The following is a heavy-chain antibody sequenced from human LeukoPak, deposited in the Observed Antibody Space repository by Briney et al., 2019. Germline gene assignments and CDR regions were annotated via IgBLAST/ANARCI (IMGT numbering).Heavy chain of an antibody. CDR1: GFTFSSYW. V-gene: IGHV3-7*03. J-gene: IGHJ6*04. Sequence: GGSLRLSCAPSGFTFSSYWMSWVRQAPGKGLEWVANIKQDGSEKYYVDSVKGRFTISRDNAKNSLYQQMNSLRAEDTAVYYCARKAYGLDVWGKGTTVTVSS. CDR2: IKQDGSEK. CDR3: ARKAYGLDV.